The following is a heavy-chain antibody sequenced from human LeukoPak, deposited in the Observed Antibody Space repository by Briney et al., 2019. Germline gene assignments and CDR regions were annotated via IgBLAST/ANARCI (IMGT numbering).Heavy chain of an antibody. CDR3: ARGSTTVNYYYYGMDV. V-gene: IGHV4-39*07. CDR2: INHSGST. J-gene: IGHJ6*02. D-gene: IGHD4-11*01. Sequence: PSETLSLTCTVSGGSISSGDYYWSWIRQPPGKGLEWIGEINHSGSTNYNPSLKSRVTISVDTSKNQFSLKLSSVTAADTAVYYCARGSTTVNYYYYGMDVWGQGTTVTVSS. CDR1: GGSISSGDYY.